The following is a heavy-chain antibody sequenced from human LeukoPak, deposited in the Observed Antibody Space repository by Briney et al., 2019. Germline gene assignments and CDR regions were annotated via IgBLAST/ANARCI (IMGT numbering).Heavy chain of an antibody. CDR3: ARDGTQEWVDWFDP. D-gene: IGHD1-26*01. V-gene: IGHV4-59*12. CDR1: GASISSYY. Sequence: SETLSLTCTVSGASISSYYWSWIRQPPGKGLEWITYIHYSGRTHYNPSLKSRVTMSVDTSKNQFSLKLSSVTAADTAVYYCARDGTQEWVDWFDPWGQGTLVTVSS. CDR2: IHYSGRT. J-gene: IGHJ5*02.